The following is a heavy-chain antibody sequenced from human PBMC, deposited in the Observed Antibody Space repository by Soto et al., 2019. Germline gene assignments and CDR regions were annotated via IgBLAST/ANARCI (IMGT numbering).Heavy chain of an antibody. CDR3: ARDRRYYDSRDAFDI. CDR1: GFTFSSYG. Sequence: PGGSLRLSCAASGFTFSSYGMHWVRQAPGKGLEWVAVIWYDGSNKYYADSVKGRFTISRDNSKNTLYLQMNSLRAEDTAVYYCARDRRYYDSRDAFDIWGQGTMVTVS. V-gene: IGHV3-33*01. D-gene: IGHD3-22*01. J-gene: IGHJ3*02. CDR2: IWYDGSNK.